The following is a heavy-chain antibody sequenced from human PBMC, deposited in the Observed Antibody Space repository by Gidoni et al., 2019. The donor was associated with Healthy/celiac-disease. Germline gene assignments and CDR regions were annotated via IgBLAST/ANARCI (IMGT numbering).Heavy chain of an antibody. J-gene: IGHJ4*02. CDR3: ARGSGVVATTE. Sequence: QVQLVESGGGVVQPGRSLRLSCAASGFTFSSYGMHWVRQAPGKGLEWVAVIWYDGSNKYYADSVKGRFTISRDNSKNTLYLQMNSLRAEDTAVYYCARGSGVVATTEWGQGTLVTVSS. D-gene: IGHD2-2*01. CDR1: GFTFSSYG. V-gene: IGHV3-33*01. CDR2: IWYDGSNK.